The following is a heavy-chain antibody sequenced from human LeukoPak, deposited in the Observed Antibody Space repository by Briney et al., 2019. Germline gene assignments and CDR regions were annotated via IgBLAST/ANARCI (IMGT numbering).Heavy chain of an antibody. CDR3: AGTMVRGVINYMDV. CDR1: GGPISSSSYY. CDR2: IYYSGST. J-gene: IGHJ6*03. V-gene: IGHV4-39*01. D-gene: IGHD3-10*01. Sequence: SETLSLTCTVSGGPISSSSYYWGWIRQPPGKGLEWIGSIYYSGSTYYNPSLKSRVTISVDTSKNQFSLKLSSVTAADTAVYYCAGTMVRGVINYMDVWGKGTTDTISS.